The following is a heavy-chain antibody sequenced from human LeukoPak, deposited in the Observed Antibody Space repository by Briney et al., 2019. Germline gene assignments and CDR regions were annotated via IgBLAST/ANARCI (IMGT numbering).Heavy chain of an antibody. CDR1: GFTFSSYG. J-gene: IGHJ4*02. CDR3: AKDYYDSSGYSDY. Sequence: GRSLRLSSAASGFTFSSYGMHWVRQAPGKGLEWVAVISYDGSNKYYADSVKGRFTISRDNSKNTLYLQMNSLRAEDTAVYYCAKDYYDSSGYSDYWGQGTLVTVSS. V-gene: IGHV3-30*18. D-gene: IGHD3-22*01. CDR2: ISYDGSNK.